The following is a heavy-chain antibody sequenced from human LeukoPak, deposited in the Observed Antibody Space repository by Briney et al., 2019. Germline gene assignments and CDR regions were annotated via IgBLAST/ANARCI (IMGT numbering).Heavy chain of an antibody. Sequence: GSLRLSCAASGFTFSSYAMSWVRQAPGKGLEWIGEINHSGSTNYNPSLKSRVTISVDTSKNQFSLKLSSVTAADTAVYYCARLFVAVALNWFDPWGQGTLVTVSS. J-gene: IGHJ5*02. D-gene: IGHD6-19*01. CDR1: GFTFSSYA. V-gene: IGHV4-34*01. CDR3: ARLFVAVALNWFDP. CDR2: INHSGST.